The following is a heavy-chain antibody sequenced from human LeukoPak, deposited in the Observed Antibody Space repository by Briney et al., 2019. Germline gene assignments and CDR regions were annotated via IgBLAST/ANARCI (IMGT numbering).Heavy chain of an antibody. J-gene: IGHJ3*02. V-gene: IGHV3-9*01. CDR2: ISWNSGSI. CDR1: GFTFDDYA. D-gene: IGHD3-10*01. Sequence: GGSLRLSCAASGFTFDDYAMHWVRQAPGKGLEWVSGISWNSGSIGYADSVKGRFTISRDNAKNSLYLQMNSLRAEDTALYYCAKDTGMVREDAFDIWGQGTMVTVSS. CDR3: AKDTGMVREDAFDI.